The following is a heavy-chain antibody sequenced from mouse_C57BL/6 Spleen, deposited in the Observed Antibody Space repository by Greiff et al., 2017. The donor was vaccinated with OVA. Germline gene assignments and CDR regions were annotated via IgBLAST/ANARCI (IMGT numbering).Heavy chain of an antibody. V-gene: IGHV2-2*01. J-gene: IGHJ3*01. CDR2: IWSGGST. Sequence: VQLQQSGPGLVQPSQSLSITCTVSGFSLTSYGVHWVRQSPGTGLEWLGVIWSGGSTDYNAAFISRLSISKDNSKSQVFFKMNSLQADDTAIYYCAIQDSSGYEFAYWGQGTLVTVSA. D-gene: IGHD3-2*02. CDR1: GFSLTSYG. CDR3: AIQDSSGYEFAY.